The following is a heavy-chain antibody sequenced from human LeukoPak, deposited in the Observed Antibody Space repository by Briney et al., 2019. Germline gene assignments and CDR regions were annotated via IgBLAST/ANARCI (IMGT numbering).Heavy chain of an antibody. CDR3: ARGYTYYYGMDV. CDR1: GFTVGSNY. D-gene: IGHD5-18*01. Sequence: GGSLRLSCAVSGFTVGSNYMSWVRQAPGKGLEWVSVIFSGGSTYYADSVKGRFTISRDNSKNTLYLQMNSLRAEDTAVYYCARGYTYYYGMDVWGQGTTVTVSS. CDR2: IFSGGST. V-gene: IGHV3-53*01. J-gene: IGHJ6*02.